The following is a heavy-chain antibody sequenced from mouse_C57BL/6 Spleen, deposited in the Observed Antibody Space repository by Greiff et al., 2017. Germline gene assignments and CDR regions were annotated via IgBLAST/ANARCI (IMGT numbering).Heavy chain of an antibody. CDR3: ARETTVVSFDY. CDR2: IYPRDGSN. V-gene: IGHV1-85*01. CDR1: GYTFTSYD. D-gene: IGHD1-1*01. J-gene: IGHJ2*01. Sequence: QVQLQQSGPELVKPGASVKLSCKASGYTFTSYDINWVKQRPGQGLEWIGWIYPRDGSNKYNEKFKGKATLTVDTSSSTAYMELHSLTSEDSAVYFCARETTVVSFDYWGQGTTLTVSS.